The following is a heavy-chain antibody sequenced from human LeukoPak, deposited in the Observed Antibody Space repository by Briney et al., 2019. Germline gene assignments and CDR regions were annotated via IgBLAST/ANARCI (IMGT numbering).Heavy chain of an antibody. V-gene: IGHV4-59*08. D-gene: IGHD6-19*01. CDR1: GGSISSYY. J-gene: IGHJ4*02. CDR3: ARLFSSGWYYMDY. CDR2: IYYSGST. Sequence: SETLSLTCTVSGGSISSYYWSWIRQPPGKGLEWIGYIYYSGSTNYNPSLKSRVTISVDTSKYQFSLKLSSVTAADTAVYYCARLFSSGWYYMDYWGQGTLVTVSS.